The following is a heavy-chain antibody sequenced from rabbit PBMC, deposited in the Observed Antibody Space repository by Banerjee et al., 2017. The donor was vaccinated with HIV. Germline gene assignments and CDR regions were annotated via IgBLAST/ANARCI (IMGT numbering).Heavy chain of an antibody. CDR2: IYAGSSGST. CDR3: ARMMGYAGYDYDGVAFDP. V-gene: IGHV1S45*01. CDR1: GFDFSSNA. Sequence: QEQLEESGGGLVQPEGSLTLTCKASGFDFSSNAICWVRQAPGKGLEWIACIYAGSSGSTYYASWAKGRFTISKTSSTTVTLQMTSLTAADTATYFCARMMGYAGYDYDGVAFDPWGPGTLVTVS. J-gene: IGHJ2*01. D-gene: IGHD6-1*01.